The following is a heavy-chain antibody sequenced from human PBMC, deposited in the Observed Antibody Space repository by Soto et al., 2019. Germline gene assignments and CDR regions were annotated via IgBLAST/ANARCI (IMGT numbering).Heavy chain of an antibody. CDR2: ISYDGSNK. CDR3: ASARGSGSYAYYYYSMDV. D-gene: IGHD1-26*01. Sequence: QVQLVESGGGVVQPGRSLRLSCAASGFTFSSYAMHWVRQAPGKGLEWVAVISYDGSNKYYADSVKGRFTISRDNSKNTLYLQMNSLRAEDTAVYYCASARGSGSYAYYYYSMDVWGQGTTVTVSS. V-gene: IGHV3-30-3*01. CDR1: GFTFSSYA. J-gene: IGHJ6*02.